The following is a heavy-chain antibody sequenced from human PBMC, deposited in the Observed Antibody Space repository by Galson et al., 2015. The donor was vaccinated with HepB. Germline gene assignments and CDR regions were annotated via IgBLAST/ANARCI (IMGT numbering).Heavy chain of an antibody. Sequence: SVKVSCKASGGTFSSYAISWVRQVPGQGLEWMGGIIPIFGTANYAQMFQGRVTITADESTSTAYMELSSLRSEDTAVYYCARDLGYSSLSARSYGMDVWGQGTTVTVSS. J-gene: IGHJ6*02. CDR3: ARDLGYSSLSARSYGMDV. V-gene: IGHV1-69*13. D-gene: IGHD6-6*01. CDR2: IIPIFGTA. CDR1: GGTFSSYA.